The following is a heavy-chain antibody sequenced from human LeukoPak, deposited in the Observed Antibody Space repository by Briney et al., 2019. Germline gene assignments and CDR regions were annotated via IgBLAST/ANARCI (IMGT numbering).Heavy chain of an antibody. CDR3: AREVAGTVFDI. CDR1: RFSFSGFW. J-gene: IGHJ3*02. CDR2: INQRGYER. D-gene: IGHD6-19*01. V-gene: IGHV3-7*01. Sequence: GGSLRLSCAASRFSFSGFWMSWVRHTPGKGLEWVANINQRGYERKYIDSVKGRFTISRDNAKNSLYLEMNSLRVDDTAVYYCAREVAGTVFDIWGQGTMLTVSS.